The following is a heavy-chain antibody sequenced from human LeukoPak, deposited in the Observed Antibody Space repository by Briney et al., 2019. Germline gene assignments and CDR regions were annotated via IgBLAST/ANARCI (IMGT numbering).Heavy chain of an antibody. Sequence: SETLSLTCAVSGYSISSGYYWGWIRQPPGKGLEWIGSIYHSGSTYYNPSLKSRVTISVDTSKNQFSLKLSSVTAADTAVYYFASLGYCSSTSCFNFDYWGQGTLVTVSS. D-gene: IGHD2-2*01. V-gene: IGHV4-38-2*01. CDR3: ASLGYCSSTSCFNFDY. CDR1: GYSISSGYY. CDR2: IYHSGST. J-gene: IGHJ4*02.